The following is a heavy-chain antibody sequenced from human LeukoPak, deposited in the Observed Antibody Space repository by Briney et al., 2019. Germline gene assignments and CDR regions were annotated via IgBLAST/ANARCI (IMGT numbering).Heavy chain of an antibody. CDR3: ARVGTAMDCDY. J-gene: IGHJ4*02. CDR1: GGSISSSSYY. V-gene: IGHV4-39*01. CDR2: IYYSGST. Sequence: PSETLSLTCTVSGGSISSSSYYWGWIRQPPGKGLEWIGSIYYSGSTYYNPSLKSRVTISVDTSKNQFSLKLSSVTAADTAVYYCARVGTAMDCDYWGQGTLVTVSP. D-gene: IGHD5-18*01.